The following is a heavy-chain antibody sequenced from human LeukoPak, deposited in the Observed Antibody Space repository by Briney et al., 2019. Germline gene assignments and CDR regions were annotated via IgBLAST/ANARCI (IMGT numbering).Heavy chain of an antibody. CDR3: ARDEVRAYCGGDCYSYFDY. D-gene: IGHD2-21*02. CDR1: GYTFTSYY. J-gene: IGHJ4*02. Sequence: ASVKVSCKVSGYTFTSYYMHWVRQAPGQGLEWMGIINPSGGSTSYAQKFQGRVTMTRDTSTSTVYMELSSLRSEDTAVYYCARDEVRAYCGGDCYSYFDYWGQGTLVTVSS. V-gene: IGHV1-46*01. CDR2: INPSGGST.